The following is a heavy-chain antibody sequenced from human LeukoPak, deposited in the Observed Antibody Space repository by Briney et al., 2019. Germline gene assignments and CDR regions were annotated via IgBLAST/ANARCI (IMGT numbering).Heavy chain of an antibody. CDR1: GFSLSTSGVG. V-gene: IGHV2-5*01. CDR3: AHRRSGERYFHY. Sequence: ESGPTLVKPTQTLTLTCTFSGFSLSTSGVGVGWIRQPPGKALEWLALIYWNDAKRYSPSLRSRLTITKDTSKNHVVLTMTNMDLVDTATYYCAHRRSGERYFHYWGQGTLVTVSS. CDR2: IYWNDAK. J-gene: IGHJ4*02. D-gene: IGHD4-17*01.